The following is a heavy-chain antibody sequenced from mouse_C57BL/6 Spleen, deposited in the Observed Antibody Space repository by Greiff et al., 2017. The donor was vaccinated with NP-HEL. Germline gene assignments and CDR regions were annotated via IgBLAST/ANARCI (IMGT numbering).Heavy chain of an antibody. CDR1: GFTFTDYY. D-gene: IGHD3-2*02. Sequence: EVKLQESGGGLVQPGGSLSLSCAASGFTFTDYYMSWVRQPPGKALEWLGFIRNKANGYTTEYSASVKGRFTISRDNSQSILYLQMNALRAEDSATYYCARAQKGYFDVWGTGTTVTVSS. V-gene: IGHV7-3*01. CDR2: IRNKANGYTT. CDR3: ARAQKGYFDV. J-gene: IGHJ1*03.